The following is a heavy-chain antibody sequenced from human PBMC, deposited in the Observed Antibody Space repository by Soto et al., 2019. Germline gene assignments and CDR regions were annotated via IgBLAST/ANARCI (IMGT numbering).Heavy chain of an antibody. CDR2: ISVSGDNI. CDR3: ARDMGLLKSMFDY. J-gene: IGHJ4*02. CDR1: GFSFNSFN. Sequence: GGSLRLSCLASGFSFNSFNMNWIRRAPGRGLEWVASISVSGDNIYYGDSMQGRFTISRDNSKRSVFLDLNSLRVEDTAVYYCARDMGLLKSMFDYWGQGTLVTVSS. D-gene: IGHD2-8*01. V-gene: IGHV3-21*01.